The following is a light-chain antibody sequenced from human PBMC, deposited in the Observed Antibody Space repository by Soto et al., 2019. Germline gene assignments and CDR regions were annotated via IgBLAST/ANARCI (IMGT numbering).Light chain of an antibody. CDR2: EAS. J-gene: IGLJ1*01. Sequence: QSVLTQPAAVSGSPGQSITISCTGTSSDVGSHNLVSWYQQFPGKAPKLIIFEASKRPSGVSNRFSGSKSGSTASLTISGLQAEDEADYYCCSNAAGSTYVFGSGTKVTVL. CDR3: CSNAAGSTYV. V-gene: IGLV2-23*01. CDR1: SSDVGSHNL.